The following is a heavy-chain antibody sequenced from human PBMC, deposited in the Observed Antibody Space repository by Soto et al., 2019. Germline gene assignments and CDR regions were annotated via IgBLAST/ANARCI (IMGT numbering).Heavy chain of an antibody. Sequence: WGSLRLSCAASGFTFSSYAMHWVRQAPGKGLEWVAVISYDGSNKYYADSVKGRFTISRDNSKNTLYLQMNSLGAEDTAVYYCARNYDSSGYHGYYYGTDVWGQGTTVTVSS. CDR3: ARNYDSSGYHGYYYGTDV. V-gene: IGHV3-30-3*01. J-gene: IGHJ6*02. CDR1: GFTFSSYA. CDR2: ISYDGSNK. D-gene: IGHD3-22*01.